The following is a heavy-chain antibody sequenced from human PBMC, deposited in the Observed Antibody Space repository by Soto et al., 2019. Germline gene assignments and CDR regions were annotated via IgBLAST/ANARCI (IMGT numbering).Heavy chain of an antibody. Sequence: EVQLVETGGGVIQPGGSLRLSCAASGFIVSNNYMSWVRQAPGKGLECVSVLYSGGGTYYADSVKGRFTISRDSSKNTLYLQMTSLSDEDTAFYFCARGGANDAFDVWGQGTMVTVSS. CDR1: GFIVSNNY. V-gene: IGHV3-53*02. CDR2: LYSGGGT. D-gene: IGHD1-26*01. J-gene: IGHJ3*01. CDR3: ARGGANDAFDV.